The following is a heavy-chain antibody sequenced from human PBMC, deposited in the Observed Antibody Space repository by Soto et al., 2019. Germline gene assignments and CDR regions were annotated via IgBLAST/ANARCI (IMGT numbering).Heavy chain of an antibody. Sequence: EVQLLGSGGGLVQPGGSLRLSCVASGFTFSSYVMSWVRQAPGKGLEWVSTINGHGDTTYYAASVKGRFIISRDNSNNSLYLQLNSLRAADTAVYYCARVPDLDYCSKTSFLYYFDYWVQGALVTVSS. CDR3: ARVPDLDYCSKTSFLYYFDY. CDR2: INGHGDTT. J-gene: IGHJ4*02. CDR1: GFTFSSYV. V-gene: IGHV3-23*01. D-gene: IGHD2-2*01.